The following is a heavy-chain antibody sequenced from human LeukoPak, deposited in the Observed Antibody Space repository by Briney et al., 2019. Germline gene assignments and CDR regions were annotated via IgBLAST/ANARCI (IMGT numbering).Heavy chain of an antibody. CDR2: MNPNSGNT. V-gene: IGHV1-8*01. CDR3: ARSSVGARRRIDY. Sequence: GASVKVSCKASGYTFTSYDINWVRQATGQGLESMGWMNPNSGNTGYAQKFQGRVTMTRSASINTAYMELSSLTSDDTAVYYCARSSVGARRRIDYWGQGTLVTVSS. D-gene: IGHD1-26*01. CDR1: GYTFTSYD. J-gene: IGHJ4*02.